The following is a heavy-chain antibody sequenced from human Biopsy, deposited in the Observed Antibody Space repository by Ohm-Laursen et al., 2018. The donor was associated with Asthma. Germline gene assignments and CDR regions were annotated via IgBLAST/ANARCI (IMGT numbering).Heavy chain of an antibody. Sequence: SLRLSCAASGFTFNYYSINWVRQAPGKGLEWVASISSGTTYIYYADSVKGRFTISRDNGKNSLFLQMNSLRAEDTAVYYCARTFHFWSPYHAEHYQLWGQGTLVTVSS. J-gene: IGHJ1*01. CDR3: ARTFHFWSPYHAEHYQL. CDR2: ISSGTTYI. CDR1: GFTFNYYS. D-gene: IGHD3-3*02. V-gene: IGHV3-21*01.